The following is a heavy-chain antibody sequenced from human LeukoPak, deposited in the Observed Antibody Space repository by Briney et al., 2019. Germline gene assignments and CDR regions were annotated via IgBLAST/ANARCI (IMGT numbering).Heavy chain of an antibody. CDR2: IYTSGST. V-gene: IGHV4-4*07. D-gene: IGHD3-10*01. J-gene: IGHJ5*02. Sequence: SETLSLTCTVSGGSISSYYWSWIRQPAGKGLEWIGRIYTSGSTNYNPSLKSRVTMSVDTSKNQFSLKLSSVTAADTAVYYCARDRITMVRGVIGDWFDPWGQGTLVTVSS. CDR1: GGSISSYY. CDR3: ARDRITMVRGVIGDWFDP.